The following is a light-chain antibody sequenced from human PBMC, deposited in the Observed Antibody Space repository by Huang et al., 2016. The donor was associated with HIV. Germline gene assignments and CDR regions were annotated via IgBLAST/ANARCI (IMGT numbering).Light chain of an antibody. V-gene: IGKV3-15*01. CDR3: QQYDSWPHT. CDR2: GVP. Sequence: EIVMTQSPATLSVSPGERATLSCRASQSVGSNLGWYQKKPGQAPRLLIYGVPTRATGIPARFSGSGSGTEFTLTISSLQSEDFAVYYCQQYDSWPHTFGQGTKLEIK. J-gene: IGKJ2*01. CDR1: QSVGSN.